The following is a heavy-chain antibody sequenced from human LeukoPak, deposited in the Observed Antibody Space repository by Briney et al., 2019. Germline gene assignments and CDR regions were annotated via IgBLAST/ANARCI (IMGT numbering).Heavy chain of an antibody. CDR2: MNPNSGNT. D-gene: IGHD6-6*01. CDR3: AGGLTTEYSSSSLDFDY. Sequence: GASVKVSCKASGYTFTSYDINWVRQATGQGLEWMGWMNPNSGNTGYAQKFQGRVTMTRNTSISTAYMGLSSLRSEDTAVYYCAGGLTTEYSSSSLDFDYWGQGTLVTVSS. V-gene: IGHV1-8*01. J-gene: IGHJ4*02. CDR1: GYTFTSYD.